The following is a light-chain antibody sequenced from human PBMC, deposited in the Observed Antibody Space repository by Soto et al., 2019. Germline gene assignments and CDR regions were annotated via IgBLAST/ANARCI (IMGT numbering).Light chain of an antibody. Sequence: ALTQPASVSGSPGQSITISCTGTSSDVGGYNYVSWYQQHPGKAPKLMIYDVSNRPSGVSNRFSGSKSGNTASLTISGLQAEDEADYYCSSYTSSSTLRVFGGGTKVTVL. V-gene: IGLV2-14*01. J-gene: IGLJ3*02. CDR3: SSYTSSSTLRV. CDR2: DVS. CDR1: SSDVGGYNY.